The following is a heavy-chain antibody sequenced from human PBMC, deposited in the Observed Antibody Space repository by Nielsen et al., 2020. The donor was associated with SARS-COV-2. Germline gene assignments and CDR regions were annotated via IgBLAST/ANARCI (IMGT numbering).Heavy chain of an antibody. J-gene: IGHJ6*02. CDR3: ARGTTVIGNDVKMNHYYGMDV. CDR2: INHSGST. V-gene: IGHV4-34*01. Sequence: GSLRLSCAVYGGSFSGYYWSWIRQPPGKGLEWIGEINHSGSTNYNPSLKSRVTISVDTSKNQFSLKLSSVTAADTAVYYCARGTTVIGNDVKMNHYYGMDVWGQGTTVTVSS. CDR1: GGSFSGYY. D-gene: IGHD4-11*01.